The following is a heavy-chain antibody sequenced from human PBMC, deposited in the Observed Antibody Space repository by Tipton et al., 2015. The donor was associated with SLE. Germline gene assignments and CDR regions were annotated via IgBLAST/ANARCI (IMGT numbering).Heavy chain of an antibody. V-gene: IGHV4-34*01. CDR1: GGSFSGYY. CDR3: ARGKRITLIAPAFDI. J-gene: IGHJ3*02. Sequence: TLSLTCAVYGGSFSGYYWSWIRQPPGKGLEWIGEINHSGSTNYNPSLKSRVTISVDTSKNQFSLKLSSVTAADTAVYYCARGKRITLIAPAFDIWGQGTMVTASS. CDR2: INHSGST. D-gene: IGHD3-22*01.